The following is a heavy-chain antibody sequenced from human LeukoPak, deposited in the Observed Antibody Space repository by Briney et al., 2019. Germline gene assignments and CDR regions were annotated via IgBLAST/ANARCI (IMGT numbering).Heavy chain of an antibody. V-gene: IGHV3-30*18. Sequence: PGGSLRLSCAASGFTFSSYGMHWVRQAPGKGLEWVAYISYDGSNKNYADSVRGRFIFSRDNSKNTLYLQMNSLRAEDTALYYCAKKRAGSAAAVDSWGQGTLVTVSS. D-gene: IGHD6-13*01. J-gene: IGHJ4*02. CDR1: GFTFSSYG. CDR3: AKKRAGSAAAVDS. CDR2: ISYDGSNK.